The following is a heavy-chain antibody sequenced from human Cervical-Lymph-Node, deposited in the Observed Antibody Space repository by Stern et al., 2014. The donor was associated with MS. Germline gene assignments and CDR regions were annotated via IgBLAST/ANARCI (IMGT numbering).Heavy chain of an antibody. Sequence: MQLVESGPEVKKPGASVRVSCKASGYTFTSHYMHWVRQAPGQGLEWMGLINPSTGSSTYAQRFQGRVAMTRDTSSTTVYLELSSLTSEETALYYCARDVARKYYFDSWGQGTLVTVSS. CDR2: INPSTGSS. CDR1: GYTFTSHY. V-gene: IGHV1-46*01. J-gene: IGHJ4*02. CDR3: ARDVARKYYFDS. D-gene: IGHD2-21*01.